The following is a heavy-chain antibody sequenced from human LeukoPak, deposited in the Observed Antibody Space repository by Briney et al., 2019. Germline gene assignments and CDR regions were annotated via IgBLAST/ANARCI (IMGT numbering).Heavy chain of an antibody. V-gene: IGHV3-23*01. Sequence: GGSLRLSCAASGFTFSSYAMSWVCQAPGKRLEWVSAISGSGGSTYYADSVKGRFTISRDNSKNTLYLQMNSLRAEDTAVYYCAKEGGATILQFDYWGQGTLVTVSS. J-gene: IGHJ4*02. CDR2: ISGSGGST. CDR1: GFTFSSYA. CDR3: AKEGGATILQFDY. D-gene: IGHD1-26*01.